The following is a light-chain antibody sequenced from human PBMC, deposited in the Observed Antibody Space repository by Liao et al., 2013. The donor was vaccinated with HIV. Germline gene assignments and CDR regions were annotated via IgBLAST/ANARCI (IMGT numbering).Light chain of an antibody. V-gene: IGLV3-1*01. CDR2: QDT. CDR3: QVWDGDFAV. J-gene: IGLJ2*01. Sequence: SYELTQPPSVSVSPGQTASITCSGDKLGDEYASWYQQKPGQSPVLVIYQDTRRPSGIPERFSGSNSGNTATLTITRVEAGDEADYYCQVWDGDFAVFGGGTKLTVL. CDR1: KLGDEY.